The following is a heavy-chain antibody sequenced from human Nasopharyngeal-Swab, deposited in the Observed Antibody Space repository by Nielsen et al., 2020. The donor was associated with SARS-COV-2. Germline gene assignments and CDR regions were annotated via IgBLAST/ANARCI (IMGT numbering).Heavy chain of an antibody. CDR3: AKPVALEWLLYSENYYYYGMDV. J-gene: IGHJ6*02. CDR2: ISVSGGST. Sequence: GESLKISCAASGFTFSSYAMSWVRQAPGKGLEWVSAISVSGGSTYYADSVKGRFTISRDNSKNTLYLQMNSLRAEDTAVYYCAKPVALEWLLYSENYYYYGMDVWGQGTTVTVSS. CDR1: GFTFSSYA. V-gene: IGHV3-23*01. D-gene: IGHD3-3*01.